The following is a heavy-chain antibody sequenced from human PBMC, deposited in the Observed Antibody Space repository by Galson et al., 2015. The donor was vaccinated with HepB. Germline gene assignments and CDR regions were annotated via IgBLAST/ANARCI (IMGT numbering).Heavy chain of an antibody. CDR3: AKTFLEWLSMAFDY. V-gene: IGHV3-30*18. CDR2: ISYDGSNK. J-gene: IGHJ4*02. CDR1: GFTFSSYG. D-gene: IGHD3-3*02. Sequence: SLRLSCAASGFTFSSYGMHWVRQAPGKGLEWVAVISYDGSNKYYADSVKGRFTISRDNSKNTLYLQMNSLRAEDTAVYYCAKTFLEWLSMAFDYWGQGTLVTVSS.